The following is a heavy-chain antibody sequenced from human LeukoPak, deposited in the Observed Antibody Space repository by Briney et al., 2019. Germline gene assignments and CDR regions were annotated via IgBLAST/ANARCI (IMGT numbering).Heavy chain of an antibody. CDR2: IYYSGST. V-gene: IGHV4-31*03. Sequence: SQTLSLTCTVSGGSISSGVYYWIWNRQPPGKGLEWIGYIYYSGSTYYNPSLKSRVPISVDTSKNHFSRKLSSVTPADRVVNYCASKEGVRLGYFDYWGQGTLVTVSS. J-gene: IGHJ4*02. CDR1: GGSISSGVYY. CDR3: ASKEGVRLGYFDY. D-gene: IGHD3-10*01.